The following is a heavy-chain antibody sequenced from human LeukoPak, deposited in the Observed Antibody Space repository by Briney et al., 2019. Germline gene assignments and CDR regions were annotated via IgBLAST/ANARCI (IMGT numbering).Heavy chain of an antibody. D-gene: IGHD2-15*01. CDR1: GFTFSSYA. CDR2: ISGSGGST. J-gene: IGHJ5*02. Sequence: SGGSLRLSCAAAGFTFSSYAMSWVRQAPGKGLEWVSAISGSGGSTYYADSVKGRFTISRDNSKNTLYLQMNSLRAEDTAVYYCAKDLDIVVVVAPGWFDPWGQGTLVTVSS. V-gene: IGHV3-23*01. CDR3: AKDLDIVVVVAPGWFDP.